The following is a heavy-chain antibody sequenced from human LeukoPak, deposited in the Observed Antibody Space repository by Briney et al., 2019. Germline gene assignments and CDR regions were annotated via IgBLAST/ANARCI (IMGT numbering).Heavy chain of an antibody. D-gene: IGHD3-3*01. Sequence: GASVKVSCKASGYTFTGYYMHWVRQAPGQGLEWMGRINPNSGGTNYAQKFQGRVTMTTETSTSTAYMELKSLRSDDTAVYYCARLYDFWSGYYPHFDYWGQGTLVTVSS. CDR1: GYTFTGYY. CDR2: INPNSGGT. V-gene: IGHV1-2*06. CDR3: ARLYDFWSGYYPHFDY. J-gene: IGHJ4*02.